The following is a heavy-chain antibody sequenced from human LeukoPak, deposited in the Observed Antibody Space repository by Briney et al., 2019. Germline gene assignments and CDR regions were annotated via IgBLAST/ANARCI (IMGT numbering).Heavy chain of an antibody. V-gene: IGHV3-21*04. CDR3: AREYSGDIKISDY. Sequence: PGGSLRLSCAASGFTFSSYSMNWVRQAPGKGLEWVSSISSSSSYIYYADSVKGRFTISRDNAKNSLYLQLDSLRAEDTAVYYCAREYSGDIKISDYWGQGTLVTVSS. D-gene: IGHD6-19*01. CDR1: GFTFSSYS. CDR2: ISSSSSYI. J-gene: IGHJ4*02.